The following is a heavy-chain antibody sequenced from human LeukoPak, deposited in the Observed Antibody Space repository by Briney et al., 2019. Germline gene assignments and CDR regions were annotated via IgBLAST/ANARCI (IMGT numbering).Heavy chain of an antibody. CDR2: ISYDGSNK. D-gene: IGHD3-22*01. CDR1: GFTFSSYG. CDR3: AKDRNRPRGYYDSSGRLIDY. Sequence: PGGSLRLSCAASGFTFSSYGMHWVRQAPGKGLEWVAVISYDGSNKYYADSVKGRFTISRDNSKNTLYLQMNSLRAEDTAVYYCAKDRNRPRGYYDSSGRLIDYWGQGTLVTVSS. J-gene: IGHJ4*02. V-gene: IGHV3-30*18.